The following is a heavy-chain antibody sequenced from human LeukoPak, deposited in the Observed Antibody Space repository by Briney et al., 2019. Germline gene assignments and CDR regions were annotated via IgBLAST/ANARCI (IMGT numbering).Heavy chain of an antibody. D-gene: IGHD6-19*01. Sequence: HSGGSLRLSCAASGFTFSSYAMSWVRQAPGKGLEWVSAISGSGGSTYYADSAKGRFTISRDNSKNTLYLQMNSLRAEDTAVYYCAHLVSLDIAVASYYYYGMDVWGQGTTVTVSS. J-gene: IGHJ6*02. CDR3: AHLVSLDIAVASYYYYGMDV. CDR2: ISGSGGST. CDR1: GFTFSSYA. V-gene: IGHV3-23*01.